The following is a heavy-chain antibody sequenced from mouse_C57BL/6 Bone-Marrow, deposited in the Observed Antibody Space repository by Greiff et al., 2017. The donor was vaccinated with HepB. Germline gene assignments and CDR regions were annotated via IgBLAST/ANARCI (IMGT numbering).Heavy chain of an antibody. CDR3: ARRDYGSSLYYAMDY. CDR1: GYTFTSYW. D-gene: IGHD1-1*01. V-gene: IGHV1-64*01. CDR2: LHPNCGST. J-gene: IGHJ4*01. Sequence: QVQLQQPGAELVKPGASVTLSCNASGYTFTSYWMPWLKPRPGQGLEWIGMLHPNCGSTNYNEKFKSKATLTVDKSSSTAYMQLSSLTSEDSAVYYCARRDYGSSLYYAMDYWGQGTSVTVSS.